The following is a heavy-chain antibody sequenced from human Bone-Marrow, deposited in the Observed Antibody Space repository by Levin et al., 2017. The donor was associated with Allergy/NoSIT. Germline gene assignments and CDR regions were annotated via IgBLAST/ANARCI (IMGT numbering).Heavy chain of an antibody. V-gene: IGHV4-61*03. CDR3: ARESYYFQTTIRSRSSGAFAF. CDR1: GASVSSGSFY. D-gene: IGHD3-22*01. CDR2: IYYTGST. J-gene: IGHJ3*01. Sequence: SETLSLTCSVSGASVSSGSFYWSWIRQSPGKGLEWIGYIYYTGSTNYNPSLRSRVTISLDSSKDHFSLRLKSVTAADTAVYYCARESYYFQTTIRSRSSGAFAFWRPGTLVTVSS.